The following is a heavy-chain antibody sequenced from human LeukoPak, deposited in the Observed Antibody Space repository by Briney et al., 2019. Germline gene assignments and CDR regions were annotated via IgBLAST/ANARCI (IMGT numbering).Heavy chain of an antibody. CDR2: LNWNGGGR. CDR3: ARDAVPSGRSWCDP. Sequence: GGSLRLSCTVSGFTFEDYGMNWVRQVPGKEPEWVSGLNWNGGGRRYADSVKGRFIISRDNAKGVLYLQLNDLRVEDTALYYCARDAVPSGRSWCDPWGQGTLVTVSS. D-gene: IGHD4-17*01. CDR1: GFTFEDYG. V-gene: IGHV3-20*04. J-gene: IGHJ5*02.